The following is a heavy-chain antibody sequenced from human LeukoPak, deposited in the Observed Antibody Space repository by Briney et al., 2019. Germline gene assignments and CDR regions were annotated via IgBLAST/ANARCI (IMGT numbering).Heavy chain of an antibody. V-gene: IGHV1-58*01. Sequence: SVKVSCKASGFTFTSSAVQWVRQARGQRLEWIGWIVVGSGNTNYAQKFQERVTITRDMSTSTAYMELSSLRSEDTAVYYCAADPGLVVGARDFDYWGQGTLVTVSS. D-gene: IGHD1-26*01. CDR1: GFTFTSSA. CDR2: IVVGSGNT. CDR3: AADPGLVVGARDFDY. J-gene: IGHJ4*02.